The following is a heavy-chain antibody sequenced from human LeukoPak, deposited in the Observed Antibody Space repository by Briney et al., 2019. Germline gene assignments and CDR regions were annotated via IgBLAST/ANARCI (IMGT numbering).Heavy chain of an antibody. V-gene: IGHV3-30*19. CDR2: ISYDGSNK. CDR1: GFTFSSYG. CDR3: ARDTLVRGVIISKYYYYYGVDV. J-gene: IGHJ6*04. D-gene: IGHD3-10*01. Sequence: GGSLRLSCAASGFTFSSYGMHWVRQAPGKGLEWVAVISYDGSNKYYADSVKGRFTISRDNSKNTLYLQMNSLRAEDTAVYYCARDTLVRGVIISKYYYYYGVDVWGKGTTVTVSS.